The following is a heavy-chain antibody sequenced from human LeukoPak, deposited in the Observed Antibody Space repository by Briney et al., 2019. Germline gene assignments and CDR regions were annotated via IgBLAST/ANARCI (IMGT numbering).Heavy chain of an antibody. CDR3: ARHSNGGDCSGGSCYVFDY. Sequence: PSETLSLTCTVSGGSISSYYWSWIRQPPGTGLESVGYIYYSGNTNYNPSLKSRVTISVDTSKNQFSLKLSSVTAADTAVYYCARHSNGGDCSGGSCYVFDYRGQGTLVTVSS. CDR2: IYYSGNT. V-gene: IGHV4-59*08. CDR1: GGSISSYY. D-gene: IGHD2-15*01. J-gene: IGHJ4*02.